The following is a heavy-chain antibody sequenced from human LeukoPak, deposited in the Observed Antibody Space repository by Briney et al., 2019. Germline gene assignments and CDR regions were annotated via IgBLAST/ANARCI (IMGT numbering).Heavy chain of an antibody. J-gene: IGHJ4*02. CDR1: GGSFSGYY. Sequence: PSETLSLTCAVYGGSFSGYYWSWIRQPPGKGLEWIGEINHSGSTNYNPSLKSRVTISVDTSKNQFSLKLSSVTAADTAVYYCARVGYDYVWGSYPLDYWGQGTLVTVSS. CDR2: INHSGST. V-gene: IGHV4-34*01. CDR3: ARVGYDYVWGSYPLDY. D-gene: IGHD3-16*02.